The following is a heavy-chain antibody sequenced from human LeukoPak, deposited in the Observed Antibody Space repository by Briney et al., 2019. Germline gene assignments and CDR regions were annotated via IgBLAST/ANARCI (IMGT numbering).Heavy chain of an antibody. CDR2: IRSSASSI. CDR3: AREGYYDSSGYYLH. Sequence: PGGSLRLSCAASGFTFSTYTMNWVRQAPGKGLEWVSYIRSSASSIYYADSVRGRFTISRDNAKNSLYLQMNSLRAEDTAVYYCAREGYYDSSGYYLHWGQGTLVTVSS. CDR1: GFTFSTYT. D-gene: IGHD3-22*01. V-gene: IGHV3-48*04. J-gene: IGHJ4*02.